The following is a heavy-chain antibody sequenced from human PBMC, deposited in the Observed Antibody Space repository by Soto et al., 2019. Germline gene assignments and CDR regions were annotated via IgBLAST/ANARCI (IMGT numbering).Heavy chain of an antibody. J-gene: IGHJ4*02. CDR1: GFSFNNAW. CDR3: ALITSDY. Sequence: VQLAESGGGLVKPGRSLRLSCGASGFSFNNAWLNWVRQAPGKGLEWVGRIKSKSDGELAEYAAPVKDRFTISRDDSKNTVFLQMNSLKTEDTAVYYCALITSDYWGQGTLVTVSS. CDR2: IKSKSDGELA. V-gene: IGHV3-15*07.